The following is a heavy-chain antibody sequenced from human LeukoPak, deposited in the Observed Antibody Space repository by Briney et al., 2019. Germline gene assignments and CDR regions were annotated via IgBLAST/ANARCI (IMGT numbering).Heavy chain of an antibody. D-gene: IGHD5-18*01. CDR3: AREGFTATGVNYYYHMDV. CDR2: ISAYNGAS. CDR1: GFTFTSWT. J-gene: IGHJ6*03. Sequence: ASVKVSCKASGFTFTSWTFSWVRQAPGQGLEWMGWISAYNGASNYAQKLQGRVTMTTDASTDTVYMELRSLRSDNTAVYFCAREGFTATGVNYYYHMDVWGEGTSVTVSS. V-gene: IGHV1-18*01.